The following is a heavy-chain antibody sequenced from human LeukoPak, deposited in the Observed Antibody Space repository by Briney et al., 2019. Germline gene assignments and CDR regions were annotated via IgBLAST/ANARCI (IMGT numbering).Heavy chain of an antibody. Sequence: SETLSLTCTVSGGSISSGGYYWSWIRQHPGKGLEWIGYIYYSGSTYYNPSLKSRVIISVDTSKNQFSLKLSSVTAADTAVYYCARQAIQLWFDYWGQGTLVTVSS. V-gene: IGHV4-31*03. CDR3: ARQAIQLWFDY. CDR2: IYYSGST. J-gene: IGHJ5*01. D-gene: IGHD5-18*01. CDR1: GGSISSGGYY.